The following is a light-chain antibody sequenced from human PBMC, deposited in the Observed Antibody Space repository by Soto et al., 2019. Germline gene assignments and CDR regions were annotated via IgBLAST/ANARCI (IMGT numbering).Light chain of an antibody. CDR3: QQRSNLPPEFT. CDR2: DAS. V-gene: IGKV3-11*01. Sequence: EIVLTQSPATLSLSPGERATLSCRASQSVSSYLAWYQQKPGQAPRLLIYDASKRATGIPARFSGSGSGTDFTLTISSLEPEDFAAYYCQQRSNLPPEFTFGPGTKVDMK. CDR1: QSVSSY. J-gene: IGKJ3*01.